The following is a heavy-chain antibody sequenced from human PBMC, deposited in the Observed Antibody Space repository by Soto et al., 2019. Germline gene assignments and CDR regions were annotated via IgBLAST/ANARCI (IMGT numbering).Heavy chain of an antibody. V-gene: IGHV3-30*03. CDR1: GFTLSHYG. J-gene: IGHJ4*02. CDR2: LSFDGSYQ. D-gene: IGHD3-10*01. CDR3: TRDGRYHGSWI. Sequence: QVHLVESGGDMVQTGMSLRFSCAASGFTLSHYGMHWVRQVPGKGLEWVAVLSFDGSYQHYADSVKGRFTISRDISKSTLYLHMNSLRPEDTAVYYCTRDGRYHGSWIWGRGTLVTVSS.